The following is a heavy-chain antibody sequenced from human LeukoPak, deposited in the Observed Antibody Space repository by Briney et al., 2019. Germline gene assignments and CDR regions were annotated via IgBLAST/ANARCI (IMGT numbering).Heavy chain of an antibody. J-gene: IGHJ4*02. CDR3: ARDFLIGAPDYFDY. CDR1: GFTLSSYP. Sequence: GGSLRLSCVASGFTLSSYPMHWVRQAPGKGLEWVAVIGYDGVNKYYADSVRGRFTISRDDSKNTLYLQMNSLRGEDTAVYYCARDFLIGAPDYFDYWGKGTLVSVSS. V-gene: IGHV3-30-3*01. D-gene: IGHD3-22*01. CDR2: IGYDGVNK.